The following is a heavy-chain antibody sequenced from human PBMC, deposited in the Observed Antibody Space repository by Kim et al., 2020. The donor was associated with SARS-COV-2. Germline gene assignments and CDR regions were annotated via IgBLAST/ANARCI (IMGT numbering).Heavy chain of an antibody. CDR2: IYYSGST. CDR1: GGSISSGNYY. Sequence: TLSLTCTVSGGSISSGNYYWSWIRQPPGKGLEWIGYIYYSGSTHNNPSLKSRITISVDTSKNQFSLKLSSVTAADTAVYYCARGRDYGDPNYYYYGMDVWGQGTTVTVSS. V-gene: IGHV4-30-4*01. CDR3: ARGRDYGDPNYYYYGMDV. J-gene: IGHJ6*02. D-gene: IGHD4-17*01.